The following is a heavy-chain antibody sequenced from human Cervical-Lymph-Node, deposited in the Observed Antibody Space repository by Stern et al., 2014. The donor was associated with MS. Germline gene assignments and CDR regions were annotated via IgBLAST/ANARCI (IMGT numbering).Heavy chain of an antibody. CDR3: AREGGNTAEYFQH. D-gene: IGHD4-23*01. CDR1: GFTFSSSG. Sequence: VQLVESGGGVVQPGRSPRLSCAASGFTFSSSGMHWVRQAPGKGLEWLAIIYYDGSNRYYADSVKGRFTISRDNSKNTLYLQMNSLRAEDTAVYYCAREGGNTAEYFQHWGQGTLVTVSS. J-gene: IGHJ1*01. V-gene: IGHV3-33*01. CDR2: IYYDGSNR.